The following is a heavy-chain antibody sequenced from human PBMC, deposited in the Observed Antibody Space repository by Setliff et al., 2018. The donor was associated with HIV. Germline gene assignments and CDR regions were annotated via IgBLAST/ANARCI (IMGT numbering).Heavy chain of an antibody. CDR3: ARGYPVSYYYYMDV. V-gene: IGHV4-39*07. CDR1: GASIGRRSDC. Sequence: SETLSLTCTVSGASIGRRSDCWGWIRQPPGKGLEWIGSFYYSWNTYYNPSLKSRVTISVDTSKNQFSLKLSSVTAADTAVYYCARGYPVSYYYYMDVWGKGTTVTVSS. J-gene: IGHJ6*03. CDR2: FYYSWNT. D-gene: IGHD3-16*02.